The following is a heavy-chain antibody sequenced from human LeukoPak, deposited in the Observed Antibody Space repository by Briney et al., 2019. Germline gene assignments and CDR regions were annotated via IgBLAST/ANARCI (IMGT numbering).Heavy chain of an antibody. Sequence: GGSLRLSCAVSGFTFSSYSIYWVRQAPSKGLEWVAVVSYDGNDKSYADSVKGRFTLSRDNSRNTVYLQMNSLKPEDTAVYYCARPPRAHCGGDCFAPADYWGQGTLVTVSS. CDR1: GFTFSSYS. J-gene: IGHJ4*02. CDR3: ARPPRAHCGGDCFAPADY. V-gene: IGHV3-30*04. CDR2: VSYDGNDK. D-gene: IGHD2-21*02.